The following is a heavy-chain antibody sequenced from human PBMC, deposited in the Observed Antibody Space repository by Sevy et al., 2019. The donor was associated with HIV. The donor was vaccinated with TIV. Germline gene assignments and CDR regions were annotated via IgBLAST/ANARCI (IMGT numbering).Heavy chain of an antibody. CDR3: AKVVRDYYGSGSYYWFDY. CDR1: GFTFSSYA. CDR2: ISGSGGST. V-gene: IGHV3-23*01. Sequence: GSLRLSCAASGFTFSSYAMSWVRQAPGKGLEWVSAISGSGGSTYYADSVKGRFTISRDNSKNTLYLQMNSLRAEDTAVYYCAKVVRDYYGSGSYYWFDYWGQGTLVTVSS. D-gene: IGHD3-10*01. J-gene: IGHJ4*02.